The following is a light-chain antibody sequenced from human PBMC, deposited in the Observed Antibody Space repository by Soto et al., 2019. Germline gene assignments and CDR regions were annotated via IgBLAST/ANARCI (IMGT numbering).Light chain of an antibody. CDR1: SSDVGGFNY. CDR3: CSYADNNNFV. Sequence: QSVLTQPPSASGSPGQSVTISCTGTSSDVGGFNYVSWYQQHPGTAPKLIIYEVSERPSGVPDRFSGSKSGNTASLTVSGLRTDDEADYYCCSYADNNNFVFGTGTKLTVL. CDR2: EVS. V-gene: IGLV2-8*01. J-gene: IGLJ1*01.